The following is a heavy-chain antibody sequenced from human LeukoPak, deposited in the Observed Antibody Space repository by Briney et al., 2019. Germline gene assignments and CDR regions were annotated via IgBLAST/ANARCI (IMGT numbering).Heavy chain of an antibody. V-gene: IGHV4-39*06. CDR3: ARSDGYGLVGI. J-gene: IGHJ3*02. D-gene: IGHD3-10*01. CDR2: IYSSGST. CDR1: GASISSGSNY. Sequence: PSETLSLTCSVSGASISSGSNYWGWLRQPPGKTLEWIGSIYSSGSTYYKPSLKSRVIIIIDTPKNHFPLTLSSVTAADTAVYYCARSDGYGLVGIWGQGTMVTVSS.